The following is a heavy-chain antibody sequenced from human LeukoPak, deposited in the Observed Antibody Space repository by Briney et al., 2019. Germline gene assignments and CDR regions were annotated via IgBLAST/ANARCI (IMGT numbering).Heavy chain of an antibody. CDR2: IYYSGST. D-gene: IGHD3-22*01. J-gene: IGHJ4*02. CDR3: ARSDHYYDSSGFDY. CDR1: GGSISSYY. V-gene: IGHV4-59*01. Sequence: SQTLSLTCTVSGGSISSYYWSWIRQPPGKGLEWIGYIYYSGSTNYNPSLKSRVTISVDTSKNQFSLKLSSVTAADTAVYYCARSDHYYDSSGFDYWGQGTLVTVSS.